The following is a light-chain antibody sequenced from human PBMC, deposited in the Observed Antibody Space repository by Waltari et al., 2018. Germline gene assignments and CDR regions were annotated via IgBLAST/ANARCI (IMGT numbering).Light chain of an antibody. V-gene: IGKV3-11*01. Sequence: EIVLTQSPATLSLSPGERATLSCRASQSVSSYLAWTQHKPGQAPRLLICEASNRATGIPARFSGSGSGTDFTLTISSLEPEDSAVYYCQHRSDWPKVTFGQGTRLEIK. CDR2: EAS. CDR3: QHRSDWPKVT. CDR1: QSVSSY. J-gene: IGKJ5*01.